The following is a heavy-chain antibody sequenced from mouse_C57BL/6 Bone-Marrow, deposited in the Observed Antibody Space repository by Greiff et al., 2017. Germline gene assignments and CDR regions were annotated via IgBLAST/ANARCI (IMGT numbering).Heavy chain of an antibody. CDR3: ASGVYSNYGAY. CDR1: GYTFTSYW. CDR2: IYPSDSET. Sequence: VQLQQPGAELVRPGSSVKLSCKASGYTFTSYWMAWVKQRPGQGLEWIGNIYPSDSETHYNQKFKDKATLTVDKSSSTAYMQLSSLTSEDSAVYYCASGVYSNYGAYWGQGTLVTVSA. J-gene: IGHJ3*01. D-gene: IGHD2-5*01. V-gene: IGHV1-61*01.